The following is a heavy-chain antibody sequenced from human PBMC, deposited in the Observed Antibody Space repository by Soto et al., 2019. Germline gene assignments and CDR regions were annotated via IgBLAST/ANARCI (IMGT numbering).Heavy chain of an antibody. D-gene: IGHD6-13*01. CDR3: ARVYSSTWYHFDY. Sequence: QVQLQESGPGLVKPSETLSLTCTVSGDSISSYYWSWIRLPPGKGLEWIGYIYYSGSTNYNPSLKSRVTISVDTSKNQFSLKLSSVTAADTAVYYCARVYSSTWYHFDYWGQGTLVTVSS. J-gene: IGHJ4*02. V-gene: IGHV4-59*08. CDR1: GDSISSYY. CDR2: IYYSGST.